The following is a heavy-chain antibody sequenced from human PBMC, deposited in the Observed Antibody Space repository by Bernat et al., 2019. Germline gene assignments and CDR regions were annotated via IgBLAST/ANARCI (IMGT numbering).Heavy chain of an antibody. Sequence: EVQLVESGGGLVKPGGSLRLSCAASGFTFSSYSMNWVRQAPGKGLEWVSSISSSSSYIYYADSVKGRFTISRDNDKNTLYLQMNSLRAEDTAVYYCASASRAGSFDYWGQGTLVTVSS. V-gene: IGHV3-21*01. CDR1: GFTFSSYS. CDR3: ASASRAGSFDY. CDR2: ISSSSSYI. J-gene: IGHJ4*02.